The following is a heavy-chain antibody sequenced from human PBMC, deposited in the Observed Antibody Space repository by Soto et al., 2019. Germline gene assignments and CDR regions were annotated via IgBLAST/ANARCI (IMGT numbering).Heavy chain of an antibody. V-gene: IGHV3-23*01. CDR1: GFTFRAFA. D-gene: IGHD6-6*01. Sequence: GGSLRLSCAASGFTFRAFAMNWVRQGPGKGLEWVATISGGTATTYADSVKGRFIISRDNSKGTLVLYINSLRPEDTAIYYCAKGSHIAARPFYFDFWGQGTPVTVSS. CDR2: ISGGTAT. CDR3: AKGSHIAARPFYFDF. J-gene: IGHJ4*02.